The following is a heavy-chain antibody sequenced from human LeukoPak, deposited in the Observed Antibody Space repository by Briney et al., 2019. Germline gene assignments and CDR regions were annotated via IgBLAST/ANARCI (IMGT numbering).Heavy chain of an antibody. CDR1: GFTFDDYA. CDR2: ISGDGGST. V-gene: IGHV3-43*02. Sequence: GGSLRLSCAASGFTFDDYAMHWVRQAPGKGLEWVSLISGDGGSTYYADSVKGRFTISRDNSKNSLYLQMNSLRTEDTALYYCARGGITSSTQFDYFGHGTLVTASS. CDR3: ARGGITSSTQFDY. J-gene: IGHJ4*01. D-gene: IGHD2-2*01.